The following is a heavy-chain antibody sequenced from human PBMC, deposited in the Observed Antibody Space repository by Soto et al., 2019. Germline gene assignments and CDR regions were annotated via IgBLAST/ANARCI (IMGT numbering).Heavy chain of an antibody. CDR1: GFIFENFG. CDR3: AKNQGVELVPLATVDWFDP. V-gene: IGHV3-23*01. J-gene: IGHJ5*02. Sequence: GGSLRLSCAASGFIFENFGMSWVRQAPGKGLEWISSISGSGFKKYYADSVKGRFTISRDNSKSTVYLELNNLSAEDTAVYHCAKNQGVELVPLATVDWFDPWGQGSVVTV. CDR2: ISGSGFKK. D-gene: IGHD1-26*01.